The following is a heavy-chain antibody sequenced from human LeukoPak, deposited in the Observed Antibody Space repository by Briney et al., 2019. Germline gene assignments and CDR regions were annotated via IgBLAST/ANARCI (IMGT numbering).Heavy chain of an antibody. CDR1: GFTFRSHA. V-gene: IGHV3-23*01. Sequence: PGGSLRLSCVASGFTFRSHAMNWVRQAPGKGLEWVSSIGGVGASTYYADSVKGRFTISRHNSKNTLYLQMNSLRAEDTAVYYCARNRIAVAGSSGDYYGMDVWGQGTTVTVSS. CDR3: ARNRIAVAGSSGDYYGMDV. D-gene: IGHD6-19*01. CDR2: IGGVGAST. J-gene: IGHJ6*02.